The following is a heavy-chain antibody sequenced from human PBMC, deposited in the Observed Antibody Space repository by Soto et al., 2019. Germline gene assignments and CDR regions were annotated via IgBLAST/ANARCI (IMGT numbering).Heavy chain of an antibody. Sequence: GGSLRLSCAASGFTFSSYGMHWVRQAPGKGLEWVAFISYDESNKYYADSVKGRFTISRDNSRTTLYLQMNSLRAEDTAVYYCARDLPGRGSSYYYYGMDVWGQGTTVTVSS. CDR2: ISYDESNK. J-gene: IGHJ6*02. CDR1: GFTFSSYG. V-gene: IGHV3-30*03. D-gene: IGHD6-6*01. CDR3: ARDLPGRGSSYYYYGMDV.